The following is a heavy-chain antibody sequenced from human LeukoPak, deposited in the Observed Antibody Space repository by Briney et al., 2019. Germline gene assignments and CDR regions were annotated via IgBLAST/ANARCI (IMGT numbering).Heavy chain of an antibody. J-gene: IGHJ6*03. CDR2: IVNSDGST. CDR1: GFTFSSYA. V-gene: IGHV3-23*01. Sequence: GGSLRLSCAASGFTFSSYAISWVRQAPGKGLEWVSTIVNSDGSTYYADSVKGRFTISRDNSKNTLYLQMNSLRAEDTAVYYCAKENGEAIYYYYMDVWGKGTTVTISS. D-gene: IGHD3-10*01. CDR3: AKENGEAIYYYYMDV.